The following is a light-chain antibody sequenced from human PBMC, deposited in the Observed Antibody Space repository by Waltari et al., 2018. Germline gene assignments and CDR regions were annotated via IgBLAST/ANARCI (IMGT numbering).Light chain of an antibody. CDR2: AAS. Sequence: DIQMTQSPSSLSASVGDRVTITCRASQDISHYLAWFQQKPGKAPRSLIYAASDLQSGVPSKFSGSGSGTYFTITISNLQPEDSASYFCQQYYRLPLTFGGGTKVEIK. V-gene: IGKV1-16*02. CDR3: QQYYRLPLT. J-gene: IGKJ4*01. CDR1: QDISHY.